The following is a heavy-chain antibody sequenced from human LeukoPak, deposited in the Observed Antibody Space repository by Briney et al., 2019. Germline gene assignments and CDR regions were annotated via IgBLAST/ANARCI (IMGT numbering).Heavy chain of an antibody. CDR3: ARDDSGWPPMDDAFDI. J-gene: IGHJ3*02. V-gene: IGHV3-7*01. CDR2: IKQDGSEK. D-gene: IGHD6-19*01. CDR1: GFTFSSYW. Sequence: GGPLRLSCAASGFTFSSYWMSWVRQAPGKGLEWVANIKQDGSEKYYVDSVKGRFTISRDNAKNSLYLQMNSLRAEDTAVYYCARDDSGWPPMDDAFDIWGQGTMVTVSS.